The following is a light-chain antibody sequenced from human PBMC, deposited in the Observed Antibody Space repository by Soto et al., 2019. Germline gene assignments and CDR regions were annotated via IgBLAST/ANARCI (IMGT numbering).Light chain of an antibody. CDR2: EAT. J-gene: IGLJ3*02. Sequence: QSALTQPASVSGSPEQSITISCTGTSSDVGSYNLVSWYQQHPGKAPKVMIYEATKRPSGVSNRFSGSNSGNTASLTISGLQAEDEADYYCCAYAGSGTVVFGGGTKLTVL. V-gene: IGLV2-23*01. CDR3: CAYAGSGTVV. CDR1: SSDVGSYNL.